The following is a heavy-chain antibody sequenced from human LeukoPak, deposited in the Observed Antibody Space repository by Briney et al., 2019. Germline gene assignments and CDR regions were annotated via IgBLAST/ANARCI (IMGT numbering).Heavy chain of an antibody. J-gene: IGHJ3*02. Sequence: GGSLRLSCAASGFTFSSYWMHWVRQAPGKGLVWVSRINSDGSSTSYADSVKGRFTISRDNAKNTVYVQMNRLRAEDTAVYYCARVPRGGLIGGNGPVDIWGQGTTVTVSS. CDR2: INSDGSST. V-gene: IGHV3-74*01. CDR3: ARVPRGGLIGGNGPVDI. D-gene: IGHD4-23*01. CDR1: GFTFSSYW.